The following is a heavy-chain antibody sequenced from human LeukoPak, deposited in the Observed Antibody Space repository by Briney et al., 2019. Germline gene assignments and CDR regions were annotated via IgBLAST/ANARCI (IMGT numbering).Heavy chain of an antibody. D-gene: IGHD3-9*01. CDR2: IKQDGSEK. CDR1: GFTFSPYW. V-gene: IGHV3-7*01. CDR3: AADIFDAFDI. J-gene: IGHJ3*02. Sequence: GGSLRLSCAASGFTFSPYWMHWVRQAPGKGLEWVANIKQDGSEKYYVDSVKGRFTISSDNASTSLYLQMNSLRAEDTAVYYCAADIFDAFDIWGQGTMVTVSS.